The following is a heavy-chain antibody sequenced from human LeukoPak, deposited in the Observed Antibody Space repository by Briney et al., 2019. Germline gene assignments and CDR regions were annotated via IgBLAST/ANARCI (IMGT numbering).Heavy chain of an antibody. CDR1: GYTFTSYY. V-gene: IGHV1-46*01. D-gene: IGHD4-11*01. Sequence: ASVKVSCKASGYTFTSYYMHWVRQAPGQGLEWMGIINPSGGSTSYAQKFQGRVTMTRDTSTSTVYMELSSLRSEDTAIYYCARGRSSGVTTVTSHLGLDPWGQGTLVTVSS. CDR2: INPSGGST. J-gene: IGHJ5*02. CDR3: ARGRSSGVTTVTSHLGLDP.